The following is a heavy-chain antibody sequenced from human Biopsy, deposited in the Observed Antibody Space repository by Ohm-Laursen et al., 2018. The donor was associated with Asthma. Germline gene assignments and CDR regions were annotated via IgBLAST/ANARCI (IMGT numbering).Heavy chain of an antibody. CDR2: ISKDASTQ. Sequence: SLRLSCSASGYSFSNFAIHWVRQAPGKGLEWVGVISKDASTQDYADSVKGRFTMARDNSKNTLDLQMNSLREEDTAVYYCVRDGTDDAFDIWGQGTVVSVSS. V-gene: IGHV3-30*01. CDR3: VRDGTDDAFDI. CDR1: GYSFSNFA. D-gene: IGHD1-1*01. J-gene: IGHJ3*02.